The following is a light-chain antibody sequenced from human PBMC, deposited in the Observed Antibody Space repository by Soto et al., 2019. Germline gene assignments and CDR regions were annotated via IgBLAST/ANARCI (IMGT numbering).Light chain of an antibody. CDR2: GAS. CDR1: QTIRSNY. V-gene: IGKV3-20*01. CDR3: QQYGSSPWT. J-gene: IGKJ1*01. Sequence: ETVLTQSPGTLSLSPGERATLSCRASQTIRSNYLAWYRQTPGQAPRLLIYGASNRATGIADRFSGSGSGTDFPLIISRLEPEDFALYYCQQYGSSPWTFGQGPRWKSN.